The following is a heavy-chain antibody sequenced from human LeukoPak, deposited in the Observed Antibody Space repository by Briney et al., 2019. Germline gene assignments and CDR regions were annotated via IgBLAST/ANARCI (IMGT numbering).Heavy chain of an antibody. J-gene: IGHJ4*02. CDR1: GFTVSSNY. Sequence: GGSLRLSCAASGFTVSSNYMSWVCQAPGKGLEWVSVIYSGGSTYYADSVKGRFTISRDNSKNTLYLQMNSLRAEDTAVYYCARERVVTPGSPEIYYDYWGQGTLVTVSS. V-gene: IGHV3-53*01. CDR3: ARERVVTPGSPEIYYDY. D-gene: IGHD4-23*01. CDR2: IYSGGST.